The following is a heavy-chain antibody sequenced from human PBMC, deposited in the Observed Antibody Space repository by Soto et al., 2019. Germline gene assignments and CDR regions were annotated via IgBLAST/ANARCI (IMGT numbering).Heavy chain of an antibody. J-gene: IGHJ4*02. V-gene: IGHV3-66*01. D-gene: IGHD3-16*02. CDR2: IYSGSST. CDR3: ARDRDYVWGSYRSGDY. Sequence: PGGSLRLSCAASGFTVSSNYMSWVRQAPGKGLEWVSTIYSGSSTYYAASVKGRFTIHRDNSKNRLYLQMNSLRADDTAVYYCARDRDYVWGSYRSGDYWGQGTLVTVSS. CDR1: GFTVSSNY.